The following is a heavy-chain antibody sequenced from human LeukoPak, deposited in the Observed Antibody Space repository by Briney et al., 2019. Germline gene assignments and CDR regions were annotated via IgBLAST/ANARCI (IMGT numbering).Heavy chain of an antibody. CDR3: ARAGGYDSSGYVLDY. CDR1: GGSISSSSYY. D-gene: IGHD3-22*01. J-gene: IGHJ4*02. CDR2: TYYSGST. V-gene: IGHV4-39*01. Sequence: SETLSLTCTVSGGSISSSSYYWGWIRQPPGKGLEWIGSTYYSGSTYYNPSLKSRVTISVDTSKNQFSLKLSSVTAADTAVYYCARAGGYDSSGYVLDYWGQGTLVTVSS.